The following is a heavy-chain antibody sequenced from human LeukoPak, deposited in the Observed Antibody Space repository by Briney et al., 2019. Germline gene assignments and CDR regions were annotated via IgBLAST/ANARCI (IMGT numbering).Heavy chain of an antibody. CDR1: GGSISSSSYY. J-gene: IGHJ4*02. V-gene: IGHV4-39*01. D-gene: IGHD2-15*01. CDR3: ARVFSLVAAAYQEYYFDY. Sequence: SETLSLTCTVSGGSISSSSYYWGWIRQPPGKGLEWIGSIYYSGSTYYNPSLKSRVTISVDTSKNQFSLKLSSVTAADTAVYYCARVFSLVAAAYQEYYFDYWGQGTLVTVCS. CDR2: IYYSGST.